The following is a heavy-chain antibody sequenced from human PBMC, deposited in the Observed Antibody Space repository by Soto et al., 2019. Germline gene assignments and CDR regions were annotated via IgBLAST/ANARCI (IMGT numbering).Heavy chain of an antibody. CDR2: IYYSGST. J-gene: IGHJ4*02. Sequence: SETLSLTCTVSGGSISSYYWSWIRQPPGKGLEWIGYIYYSGSTNYNPSLKSRVTISVDTSKNQFSLKLSSVTAADTAVYYCARDGIDYDYVWGSYRTHYYFDYWGQGTLVTVS. CDR3: ARDGIDYDYVWGSYRTHYYFDY. D-gene: IGHD3-16*02. V-gene: IGHV4-59*01. CDR1: GGSISSYY.